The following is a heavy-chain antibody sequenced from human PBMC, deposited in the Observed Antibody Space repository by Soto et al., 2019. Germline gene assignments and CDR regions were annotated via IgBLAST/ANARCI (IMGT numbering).Heavy chain of an antibody. J-gene: IGHJ4*02. CDR2: ISYDGSNK. CDR1: GFTFSSYG. D-gene: IGHD3-22*01. V-gene: IGHV3-30*18. CDR3: AKDAPYYYDSSGYYGPFDY. Sequence: GGSLRLSCAASGFTFSSYGIHWVRQAPGKGLEWVALISYDGSNKYYADSVKGRFTISRDNSKNTLYLQMNSLRAEDTAMYYCAKDAPYYYDSSGYYGPFDYWGQGTLVTVS.